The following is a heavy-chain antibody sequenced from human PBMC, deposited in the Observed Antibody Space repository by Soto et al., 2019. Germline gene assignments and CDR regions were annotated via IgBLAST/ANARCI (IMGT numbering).Heavy chain of an antibody. CDR2: IIPIFGTA. D-gene: IGHD5-12*01. V-gene: IGHV1-69*01. CDR1: GGTFSSYA. CDR3: ARSLVREMATIFMCDAFDI. J-gene: IGHJ3*02. Sequence: QVQLVQSGAEVKKPGSSVKVSCKASGGTFSSYAISWVRQAPGQGLEWMGGIIPIFGTANYAQKFQGRVTITADESTSTAYMELSSLRSEDTAVYYCARSLVREMATIFMCDAFDIWGQGTMVTVSS.